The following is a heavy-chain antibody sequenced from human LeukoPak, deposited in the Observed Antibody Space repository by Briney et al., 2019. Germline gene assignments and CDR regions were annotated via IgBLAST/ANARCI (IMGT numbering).Heavy chain of an antibody. CDR2: ISYDGSNK. Sequence: GGSLRLSCAASGFTFSSYAMHWVRQAPGKGLEWVAVISYDGSNKYYADSVKGRFTISRDNSKNTLYLQMNSLRAEDTAVYYCARDTSYYMDVWGKGTTVTVSS. CDR1: GFTFSSYA. V-gene: IGHV3-30*04. J-gene: IGHJ6*03. D-gene: IGHD3-3*01. CDR3: ARDTSYYMDV.